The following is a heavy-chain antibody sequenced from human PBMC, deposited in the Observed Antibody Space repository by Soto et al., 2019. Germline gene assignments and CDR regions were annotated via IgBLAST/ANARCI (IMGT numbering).Heavy chain of an antibody. CDR3: ARDIAAAGTPDYYYYGMDV. Sequence: SVKVSCKASGGTFSSYAISWVRQAPGQGLEWMGGIIPIFGTANYAQKFQGRVTITADESTSTAYMELSSLRPEDTAVYYCARDIAAAGTPDYYYYGMDVWGQGTTVTVSS. CDR2: IIPIFGTA. CDR1: GGTFSSYA. V-gene: IGHV1-69*13. J-gene: IGHJ6*02. D-gene: IGHD6-13*01.